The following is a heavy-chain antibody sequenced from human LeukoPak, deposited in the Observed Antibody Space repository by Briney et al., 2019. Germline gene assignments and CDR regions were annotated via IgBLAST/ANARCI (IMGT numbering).Heavy chain of an antibody. V-gene: IGHV1-69*04. CDR3: ARGQAYRRYNWNDNWFDP. CDR2: IIPILGIA. D-gene: IGHD1-20*01. J-gene: IGHJ5*02. CDR1: GGTFSSYA. Sequence: ASVKVSCKAPGGTFSSYAISWVRQAPGQGLEWMGRIIPILGIANYAQKFQGRVTITADKSTSTAYMELSSLRSEDTAVYYCARGQAYRRYNWNDNWFDPWGQGTLVTVSS.